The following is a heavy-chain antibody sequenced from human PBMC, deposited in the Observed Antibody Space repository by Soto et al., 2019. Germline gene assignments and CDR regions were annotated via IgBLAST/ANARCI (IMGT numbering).Heavy chain of an antibody. CDR2: IYHSGNT. D-gene: IGHD3-22*01. Sequence: QVQLQESGPGLVKPSGTLSLTCAVSGGSISSSYWWSWVRQPPGKGLEWIGEIYHSGNTNYNPSLKSRVTISVDKSKNQFSLKLSSVTAADTAVYYCARRRITMIVVVVDAFDIWGQGTMVTVSS. CDR3: ARRRITMIVVVVDAFDI. V-gene: IGHV4-4*02. CDR1: GGSISSSYW. J-gene: IGHJ3*02.